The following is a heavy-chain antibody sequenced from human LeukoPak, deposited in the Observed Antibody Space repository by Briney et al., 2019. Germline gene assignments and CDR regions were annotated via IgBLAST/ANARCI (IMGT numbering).Heavy chain of an antibody. CDR3: AKDWTSRPGYYFDY. CDR1: GFTFSSYA. CDR2: ISGSGGST. D-gene: IGHD3/OR15-3a*01. Sequence: GGSLRLSCAASGFTFSSYAMSWVRQAPGKGLEWVSAISGSGGSTYYADSVKGRFTISSDNSKNTLYLQMNSLRAEDTAVYYCAKDWTSRPGYYFDYWGQGTLVTVSS. V-gene: IGHV3-23*01. J-gene: IGHJ4*02.